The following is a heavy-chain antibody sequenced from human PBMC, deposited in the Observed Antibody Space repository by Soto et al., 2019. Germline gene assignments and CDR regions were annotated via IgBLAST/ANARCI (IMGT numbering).Heavy chain of an antibody. Sequence: SETLSLTCTVSGGSIGSYYWSWIRQPPGKGLEWIGYIYYSGSTNYNPSLKSRVTISVDTSKNQFSLKLSSVTAADTAVYYCARGSAYYDFWRANYYYYMDVWGKGTTVTVSS. CDR3: ARGSAYYDFWRANYYYYMDV. CDR1: GGSIGSYY. D-gene: IGHD3-3*01. V-gene: IGHV4-59*01. J-gene: IGHJ6*03. CDR2: IYYSGST.